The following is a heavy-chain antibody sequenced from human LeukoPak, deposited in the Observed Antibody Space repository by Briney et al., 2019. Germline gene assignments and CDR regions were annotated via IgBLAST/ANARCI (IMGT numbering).Heavy chain of an antibody. CDR2: IHYSGST. CDR1: GGSFSGYY. Sequence: SETLSLTCAVYGGSFSGYYWSWIRQPPGKGLEWIGYIHYSGSTHYNPFLKSRVTISVDTSKNEFSLKLSSVTAADTAVYYCARVYYSNSYDYWYFDLWGRGTLVTVSS. CDR3: ARVYYSNSYDYWYFDL. J-gene: IGHJ2*01. D-gene: IGHD6-13*01. V-gene: IGHV4-59*01.